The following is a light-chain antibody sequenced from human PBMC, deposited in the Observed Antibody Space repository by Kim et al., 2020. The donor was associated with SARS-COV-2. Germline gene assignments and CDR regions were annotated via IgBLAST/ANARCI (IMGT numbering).Light chain of an antibody. CDR1: SSNIGSNT. Sequence: QRVTISGSGSSSNIGSNTVNWYQQRPGTAPKLLIYSNNQRPSGVPDRFSGSKSGTSASLAISGLQSEDEAEYFCAAWDNSLNGRYVFGSGTKVTVL. CDR2: SNN. V-gene: IGLV1-44*01. CDR3: AAWDNSLNGRYV. J-gene: IGLJ1*01.